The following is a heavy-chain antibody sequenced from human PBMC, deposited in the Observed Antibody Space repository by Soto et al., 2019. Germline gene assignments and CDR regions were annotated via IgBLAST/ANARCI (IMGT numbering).Heavy chain of an antibody. CDR1: GFTFSSYS. V-gene: IGHV3-48*02. CDR2: ISSSSTTI. Sequence: TGGSLRLSCAASGFTFSSYSMNWVRQAPGKGLEWVSYISSSSTTIYYADSVQGRFTISRDNAKNSLYLQMNSLRDEDTAVYYCARDNYDFWSAPNWFDPWGQGTLVTVSS. CDR3: ARDNYDFWSAPNWFDP. D-gene: IGHD3-3*01. J-gene: IGHJ5*02.